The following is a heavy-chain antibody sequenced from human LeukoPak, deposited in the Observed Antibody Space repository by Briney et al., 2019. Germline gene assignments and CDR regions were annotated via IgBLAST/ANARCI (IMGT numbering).Heavy chain of an antibody. CDR1: GFTFSSYG. D-gene: IGHD6-19*01. CDR3: AKAVSGGWYIGDYFDY. V-gene: IGHV3-30*02. Sequence: GGSLRLSCAASGFTFSSYGMHWVRQAPGKGLEWVAFIRYDGSNKYYADSVKGRFTISRDNSKNTLYLQMNSLRAEDTAVYYCAKAVSGGWYIGDYFDYWGQGTLVTVSS. CDR2: IRYDGSNK. J-gene: IGHJ4*02.